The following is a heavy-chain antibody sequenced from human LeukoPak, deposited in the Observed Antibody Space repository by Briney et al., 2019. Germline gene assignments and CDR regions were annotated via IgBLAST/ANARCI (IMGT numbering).Heavy chain of an antibody. D-gene: IGHD3-22*01. CDR1: LCSLSSSY. J-gene: IGHJ3*02. V-gene: IGHV3-66*02. Sequence: GGSLRVSRADSLCSLSSSYMCWVDPSAAKGREGVAVIYSAGSTYYTDSVKGRFTISRDNSQNMLYLQMDSLRAEDTAVYYCARLYESSAYGAFDIWGQGTMVTVSS. CDR2: IYSAGST. CDR3: ARLYESSAYGAFDI.